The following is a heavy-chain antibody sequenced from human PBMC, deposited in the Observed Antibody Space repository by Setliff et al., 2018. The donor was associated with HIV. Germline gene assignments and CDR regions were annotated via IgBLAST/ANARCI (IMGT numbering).Heavy chain of an antibody. CDR1: GYTSTSYD. V-gene: IGHV1-8*01. CDR3: ARTRSGGSSVYYYYYMDV. CDR2: MNPDSGNT. J-gene: IGHJ6*03. D-gene: IGHD2-15*01. Sequence: ASVKVSCKASGYTSTSYDINWVRQATGQGLEWMGWMNPDSGNTGSAQNFQGRLTITWNTSISTAYMELGSLGFDDTAVYFCARTRSGGSSVYYYYYMDVWGEGTAVTVSS.